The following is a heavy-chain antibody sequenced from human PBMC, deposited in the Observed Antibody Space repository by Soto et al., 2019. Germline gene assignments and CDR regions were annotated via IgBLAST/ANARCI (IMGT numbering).Heavy chain of an antibody. D-gene: IGHD2-15*01. Sequence: QVQLVQSGAEEKKPGASVKVSCKASGYTFTSYAMHWVRQAPGQRLEWMGWINAGNGNTKYSQKFQGRVTITRDTSASTAYMELSSLRAEDTAVYYCARGVAPYYFDYWGQGTLVTVSS. CDR3: ARGVAPYYFDY. V-gene: IGHV1-3*05. J-gene: IGHJ4*02. CDR1: GYTFTSYA. CDR2: INAGNGNT.